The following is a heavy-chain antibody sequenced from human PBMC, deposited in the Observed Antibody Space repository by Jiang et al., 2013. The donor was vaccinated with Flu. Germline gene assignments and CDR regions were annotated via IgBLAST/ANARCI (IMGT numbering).Heavy chain of an antibody. CDR1: GGSISSYY. V-gene: IGHV4-59*08. Sequence: KPSETLSLTCTVSGGSISSYYWSWIRQPPGKGLEWIGYIYYSGSTNYNPSLKSRVTISVDTSKNQFSLKLSSVTAADTAVYYCARRPDYYDSSGFFDYWGQGTLVTVSS. CDR2: IYYSGST. D-gene: IGHD3-22*01. J-gene: IGHJ4*02. CDR3: ARRPDYYDSSGFFDY.